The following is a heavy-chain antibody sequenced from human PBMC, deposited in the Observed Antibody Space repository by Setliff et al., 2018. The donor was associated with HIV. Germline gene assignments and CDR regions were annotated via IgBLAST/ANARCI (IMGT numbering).Heavy chain of an antibody. CDR2: ISATGTTV. Sequence: GGSLRLSCAASGFVFTDHSFHWVRQAPGEGLERLSYISATGTTVSYADSVRGRFIISRDSVRNELYLQMKRLRVEDTALYYCVRDQLRVPERWDFDFWGQGTLVTVSS. CDR3: VRDQLRVPERWDFDF. V-gene: IGHV3-48*01. J-gene: IGHJ4*02. D-gene: IGHD1-26*01. CDR1: GFVFTDHS.